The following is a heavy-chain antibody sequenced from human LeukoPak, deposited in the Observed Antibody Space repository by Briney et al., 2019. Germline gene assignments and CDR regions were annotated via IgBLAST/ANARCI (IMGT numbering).Heavy chain of an antibody. CDR2: ISSSGSTI. V-gene: IGHV3-11*01. CDR1: GFTFSDYY. CDR3: AKKGGSGIFYNAGGWFES. Sequence: GGSLRLSCAASGFTFSDYYMSWIRQTPGKGLEWVSYISSSGSTIYYADSVKGRFTISRDNAKNSLYLQMNGLRAEDTALYYCAKKGGSGIFYNAGGWFESWGLGTLVTVSS. J-gene: IGHJ5*01. D-gene: IGHD3-10*01.